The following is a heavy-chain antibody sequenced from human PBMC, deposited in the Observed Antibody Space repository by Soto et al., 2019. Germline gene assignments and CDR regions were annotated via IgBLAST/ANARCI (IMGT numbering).Heavy chain of an antibody. D-gene: IGHD2-21*01. J-gene: IGHJ5*02. CDR1: GYTFTGYY. Sequence: ASVKVSCKASGYTFTGYYMHWVRQAPGQGLEWMGWINPNSGGTNYAQKFQGRVTMTRDTSISTTFLQWSSLKSSDTAMYYCAIRGQYCGTSTCRSDPWGQGTLVTVSS. CDR2: INPNSGGT. CDR3: AIRGQYCGTSTCRSDP. V-gene: IGHV1-2*02.